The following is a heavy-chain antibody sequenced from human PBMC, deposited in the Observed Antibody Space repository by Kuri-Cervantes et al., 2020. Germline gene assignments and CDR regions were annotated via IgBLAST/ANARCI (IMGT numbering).Heavy chain of an antibody. CDR1: GGCISSSSYY. D-gene: IGHD6-19*01. V-gene: IGHV4-61*05. CDR3: ARGDPSVAGYFDY. CDR2: IYYSGST. J-gene: IGHJ4*02. Sequence: SETLSLTCIVSGGCISSSSYYWGWIRQPPGKGLEWIGYIYYSGSTNYNPSLKSRVTISLDTPKNQFSLKLSSVTAADTAMYYCARGDPSVAGYFDYWGQGTLVTVSS.